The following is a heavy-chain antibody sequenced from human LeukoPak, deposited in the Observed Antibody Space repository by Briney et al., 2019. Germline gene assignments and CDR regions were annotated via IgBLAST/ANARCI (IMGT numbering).Heavy chain of an antibody. D-gene: IGHD5-24*01. CDR3: ATEVQRWLHPDY. Sequence: PGGSLRLSFVASGFIVSSSYMTWVRQAPGKGLEWASIIYAGGSTHYADSVKGRFTISRDNSKNTLYLQMNSLRAEDTAVYYYATEVQRWLHPDYWGQGTLVTVSS. CDR2: IYAGGST. V-gene: IGHV3-53*01. CDR1: GFIVSSSY. J-gene: IGHJ4*02.